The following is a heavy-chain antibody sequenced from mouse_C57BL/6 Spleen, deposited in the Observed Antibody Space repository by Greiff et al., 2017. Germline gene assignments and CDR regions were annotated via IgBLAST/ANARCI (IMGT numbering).Heavy chain of an antibody. CDR1: GYAFSSSW. Sequence: QVQLQQSGPELVKPGASVTISCKASGYAFSSSWMNWVKQRPGKGLEWIGRIYPGDGDTNYNGKFKGKATLTADKSSSTAYMQLSSLTSEDSAVYFCAGGGYYEEGSMDYWGQGTSVTVSS. V-gene: IGHV1-82*01. D-gene: IGHD2-3*01. CDR3: AGGGYYEEGSMDY. CDR2: IYPGDGDT. J-gene: IGHJ4*01.